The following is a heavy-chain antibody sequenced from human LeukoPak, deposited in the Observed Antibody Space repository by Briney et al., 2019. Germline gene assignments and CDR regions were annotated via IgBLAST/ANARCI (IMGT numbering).Heavy chain of an antibody. CDR1: GFTFSSYG. CDR3: ARFGTSSGTVITRNNWFDP. J-gene: IGHJ5*02. Sequence: GRSLRLSCAASGFTFSSYGFHWVRQAPGEGLEWVALIWYDGSYKHYSDSVKGRFTISRDNSKNTLSLQLNSLRAEDTAVYYCARFGTSSGTVITRNNWFDPWGQGTVVTVSS. D-gene: IGHD4-23*01. CDR2: IWYDGSYK. V-gene: IGHV3-33*01.